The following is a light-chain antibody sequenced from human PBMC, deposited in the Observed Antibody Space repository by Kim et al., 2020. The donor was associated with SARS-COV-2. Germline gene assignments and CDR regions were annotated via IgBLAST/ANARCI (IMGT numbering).Light chain of an antibody. CDR2: GAS. CDR3: QQYNDWPYT. CDR1: QTVRSN. Sequence: SVAPRERVTLSCRASQTVRSNLAWYQQKPGQAPRLLIYGASVRATTVPARFTGSGSGTEFTLSFSSLQSEDFAVYYCQQYNDWPYTFGQGTKLEI. V-gene: IGKV3-15*01. J-gene: IGKJ2*01.